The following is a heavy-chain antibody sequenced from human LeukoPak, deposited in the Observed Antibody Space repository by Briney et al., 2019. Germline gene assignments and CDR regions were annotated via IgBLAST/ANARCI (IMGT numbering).Heavy chain of an antibody. CDR1: GFTFSFYE. V-gene: IGHV3-48*03. Sequence: GGSLRLSCAASGFTFSFYEMNWVRQVPGKGLEWVSYIHTGGRTIYYADSVAGRFTISRDNSKNTLYLQMNSLRAEDTAVYYCARASPPRYTYDPYYFDCWGQGTLVTVSS. CDR2: IHTGGRTI. CDR3: ARASPPRYTYDPYYFDC. D-gene: IGHD5-18*01. J-gene: IGHJ4*02.